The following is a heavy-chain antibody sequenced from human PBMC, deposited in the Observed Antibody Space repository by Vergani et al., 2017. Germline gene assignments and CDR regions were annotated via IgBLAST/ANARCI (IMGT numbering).Heavy chain of an antibody. Sequence: QVQLQESGPGLVKPSETLSLTCTVSGGSISSHYWSWIRQPPGKGLEWIGYIYYSGSTNYNPSLKSRVTISVDTSKNQFSLKLSSVTAADTAVYYCAKDIRAIPNSGYDYWGQGTLVTVSS. V-gene: IGHV4-59*11. CDR1: GGSISSHY. J-gene: IGHJ4*02. D-gene: IGHD3-22*01. CDR2: IYYSGST. CDR3: AKDIRAIPNSGYDY.